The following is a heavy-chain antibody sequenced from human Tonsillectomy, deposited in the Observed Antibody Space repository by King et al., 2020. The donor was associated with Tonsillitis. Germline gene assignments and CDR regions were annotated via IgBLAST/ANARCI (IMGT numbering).Heavy chain of an antibody. V-gene: IGHV4-61*02. CDR2: LYTSGST. J-gene: IGHJ5*02. Sequence: VQLQESGPGLVKPSQTLSLTCTVSGGSVSSGSYYWSWIRQPAGKGLEWIGRLYTSGSTNYNPSLKGRITMSLDTSKNQFSLKLSSVTAADTAVYYCAGDVYLGYCSGTSCEYWFDPWGQGILVTVSS. CDR1: GGSVSSGSYY. D-gene: IGHD2-2*01. CDR3: AGDVYLGYCSGTSCEYWFDP.